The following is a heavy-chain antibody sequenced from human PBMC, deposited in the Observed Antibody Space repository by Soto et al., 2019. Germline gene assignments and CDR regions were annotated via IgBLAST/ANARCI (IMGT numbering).Heavy chain of an antibody. D-gene: IGHD3-10*01. J-gene: IGHJ4*02. Sequence: PSETLSLTCTVSGGSISSYYWSWIRQPPGKGLEWIGYIYYSGSTNYNPSLKSRVTISVDTSKNQFSLKLSSVTAADTAVYYCARGVRYYGSGSTFDYWGQGTLVTVSS. CDR1: GGSISSYY. CDR3: ARGVRYYGSGSTFDY. CDR2: IYYSGST. V-gene: IGHV4-59*12.